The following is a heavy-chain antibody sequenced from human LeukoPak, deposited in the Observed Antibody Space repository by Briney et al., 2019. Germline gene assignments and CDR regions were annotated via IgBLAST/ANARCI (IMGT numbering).Heavy chain of an antibody. CDR1: GYTFTGYY. D-gene: IGHD6-13*01. J-gene: IGHJ6*03. CDR3: ARGIPDHGYYYMDV. Sequence: ASVKVSCKASGYTFTGYYMHWVRQAPGQGLEWMGWINPNSGGTNYAQKFQGRVTITRNTSISTAYMELSSLRSEDTAVYYCARGIPDHGYYYMDVWGKGTTVTVSS. V-gene: IGHV1-2*02. CDR2: INPNSGGT.